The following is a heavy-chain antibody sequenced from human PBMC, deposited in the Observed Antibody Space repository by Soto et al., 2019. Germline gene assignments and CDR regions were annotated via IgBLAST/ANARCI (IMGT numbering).Heavy chain of an antibody. J-gene: IGHJ6*02. Sequence: QVQLVQSGAEVKKPGSSVRVSCKASGTIFRSYTISWVRQAPGQGLEWMGRIIPILGETNSAQKFQGRVTLSADKSTNTAYMALNSLRVEDTALDYSARCLWGRMDDWGQGTTVTVSS. V-gene: IGHV1-69*02. CDR3: ARCLWGRMDD. CDR1: GTIFRSYT. D-gene: IGHD3-10*01. CDR2: IIPILGET.